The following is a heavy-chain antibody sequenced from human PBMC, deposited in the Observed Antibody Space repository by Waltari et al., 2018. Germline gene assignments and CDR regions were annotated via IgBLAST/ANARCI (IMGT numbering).Heavy chain of an antibody. CDR2: IYYSGST. D-gene: IGHD1-26*01. Sequence: QVQLQESGPGLVKPSETLSLTCTVSGGSISSHYWSWIRQPPGKGLEWIGYIYYSGSTNYNPSLKSRVTMSVDTSKNQFSLKLSSVTAADTAVYYCARGVRSGSYYGSSYFDYWGQGTLVTVSS. V-gene: IGHV4-59*11. CDR3: ARGVRSGSYYGSSYFDY. J-gene: IGHJ4*02. CDR1: GGSISSHY.